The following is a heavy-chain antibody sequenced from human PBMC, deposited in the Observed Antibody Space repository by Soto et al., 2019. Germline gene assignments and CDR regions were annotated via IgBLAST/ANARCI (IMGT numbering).Heavy chain of an antibody. CDR2: ISYDGSNK. CDR3: AKDYQYSSSHLYYYYYYGMDV. V-gene: IGHV3-30*18. CDR1: GFTFSSYG. J-gene: IGHJ6*02. Sequence: QVQLVESGGGVVQPGRSLRLSCAASGFTFSSYGMHWVRQAPGKGLEWVAVISYDGSNKYYADSVKGRFTISRDNSKNTLYQQMNSLRAEDTAVYYCAKDYQYSSSHLYYYYYYGMDVWGQGTTVTVSS. D-gene: IGHD6-13*01.